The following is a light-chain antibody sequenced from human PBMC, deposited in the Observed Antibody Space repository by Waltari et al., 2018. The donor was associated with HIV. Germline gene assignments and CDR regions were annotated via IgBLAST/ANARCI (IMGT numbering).Light chain of an antibody. V-gene: IGLV2-14*01. CDR2: EVT. CDR3: TSYTTIFTYV. J-gene: IGLJ1*01. CDR1: SRDVGLYNY. Sequence: QSALTQPASVSGSPGQSIPISCTGTSRDVGLYNYFSWYQQHPGKAPKLMIYEVTNRPSGVSDRFSGSKSGNTASLTISGLQAEDEADYYCTSYTTIFTYVFGTGTWVSVL.